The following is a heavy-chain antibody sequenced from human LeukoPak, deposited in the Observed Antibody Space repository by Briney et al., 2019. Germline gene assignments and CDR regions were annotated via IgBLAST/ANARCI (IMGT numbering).Heavy chain of an antibody. Sequence: ETLSLTCTVSGGSISSYYWSWIRQPPGKGLEWVSSISSSSSYIYYADSVKGRFTISRDNAKNSLYLQMNSLRAEDTAVYYCARGRRAAAGLYYYGMDVWGKETTVTVSS. CDR2: ISSSSSYI. CDR3: ARGRRAAAGLYYYGMDV. J-gene: IGHJ6*04. CDR1: GGSISSYY. V-gene: IGHV3-21*01. D-gene: IGHD6-13*01.